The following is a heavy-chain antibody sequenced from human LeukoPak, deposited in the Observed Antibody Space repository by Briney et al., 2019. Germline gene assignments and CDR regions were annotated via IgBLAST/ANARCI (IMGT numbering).Heavy chain of an antibody. CDR3: ARDLNWAFDY. CDR2: ISSGSDHI. V-gene: IGHV3-21*01. J-gene: IGHJ4*02. CDR1: GFTFSSHS. Sequence: GGSLRLSCVASGFTFSSHSMNWVRQAPGKGLEWVASISSGSDHIYYADSVKGRFTISRDNARNSLYLQMDSLRDEDTAVYYCARDLNWAFDYWGRGTLVTVSS. D-gene: IGHD1-1*01.